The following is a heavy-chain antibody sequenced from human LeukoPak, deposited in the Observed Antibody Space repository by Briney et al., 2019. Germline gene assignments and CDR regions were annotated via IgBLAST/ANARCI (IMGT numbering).Heavy chain of an antibody. CDR3: ARESVLRYFDWSKDYYYYYMDV. CDR1: GDFITAYY. Sequence: PSETLSLTCTVSGDFITAYYWSWIRQPPGKGLEWIGYVYYTGSTEYNPSLKSRVTILVDTSKNQFCLKLSSVTAADTAVYYCARESVLRYFDWSKDYYYYYMDVWGKGTTVTVSS. D-gene: IGHD3-9*01. CDR2: VYYTGST. V-gene: IGHV4-59*01. J-gene: IGHJ6*03.